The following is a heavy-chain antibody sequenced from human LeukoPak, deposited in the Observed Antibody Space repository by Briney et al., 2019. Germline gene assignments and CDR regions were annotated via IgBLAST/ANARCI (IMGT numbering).Heavy chain of an antibody. V-gene: IGHV3-23*01. CDR1: GFTFSTYV. CDR3: ASGPPFLKYFEY. Sequence: GGSLRLSCAASGFTFSTYVMNWFRQAPGQGLEWVSTISVGAEYIFYADSVKGRFTISIDNSNNALYLQMHRLRAEDTALYYCASGPPFLKYFEYWGQGTLVTVSS. D-gene: IGHD3-3*01. J-gene: IGHJ4*02. CDR2: ISVGAEYI.